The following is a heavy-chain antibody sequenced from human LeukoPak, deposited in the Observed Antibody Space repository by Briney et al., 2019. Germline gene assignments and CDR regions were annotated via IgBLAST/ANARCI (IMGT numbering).Heavy chain of an antibody. CDR2: IIPIFGTA. D-gene: IGHD1-26*01. CDR1: GGTFSSYA. CDR3: ASEAYSGSYYPVY. V-gene: IGHV1-69*13. Sequence: ASVKVSCKASGGTFSSYAISWVQQAPGQGLEWMGGIIPIFGTANYAQKFQGRVTITADESTSTAYMELSSLRSEDTAVYYCASEAYSGSYYPVYWGQGTLVTVSS. J-gene: IGHJ4*02.